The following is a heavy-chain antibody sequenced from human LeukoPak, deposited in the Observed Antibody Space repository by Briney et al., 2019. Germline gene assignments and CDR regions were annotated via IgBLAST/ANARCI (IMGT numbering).Heavy chain of an antibody. CDR2: IFYTGGT. J-gene: IGHJ4*02. D-gene: IGHD1-1*01. CDR1: GGSISTTNYY. Sequence: NSSETLSLTCTVSGGSISTTNYYWGWIRQPPGKGLEWIANIFYTGGTYYNPSLESRVTISVDTSKNQFSLKLSSVTAADTAVYYCARQRVEGEFDYWGQGTLVTVSS. V-gene: IGHV4-39*01. CDR3: ARQRVEGEFDY.